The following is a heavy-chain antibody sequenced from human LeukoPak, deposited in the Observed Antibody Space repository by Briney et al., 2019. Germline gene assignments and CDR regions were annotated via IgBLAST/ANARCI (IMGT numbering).Heavy chain of an antibody. D-gene: IGHD2-15*01. Sequence: GGSLRLSCAASGFVFRSYWMHWVRQAPGTGLEWVSLVSGDGGTTFYADSVKGRFTISRDNSKNSLYLQMNSLRTEDTALYYCAKDIVSGYCSGGSCYHYFDYWGQGTLVTVSS. CDR1: GFVFRSYW. J-gene: IGHJ4*02. CDR3: AKDIVSGYCSGGSCYHYFDY. CDR2: VSGDGGTT. V-gene: IGHV3-43*02.